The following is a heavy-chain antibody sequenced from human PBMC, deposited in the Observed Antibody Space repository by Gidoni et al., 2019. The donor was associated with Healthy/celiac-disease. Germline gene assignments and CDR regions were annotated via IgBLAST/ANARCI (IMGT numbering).Heavy chain of an antibody. CDR3: ARVPNDILTGLDAFDI. CDR2: ISAYNGNT. D-gene: IGHD3-9*01. J-gene: IGHJ3*02. CDR1: GYTFTSYG. Sequence: QVQLVQSGAEVKKPGASVKVSCKASGYTFTSYGISWVRQAPGQGLEWMGWISAYNGNTNYAQKLQGRVTMTTDTSTSKAYMELRSLRSDDTAVYYCARVPNDILTGLDAFDIWGQGTMVTVSS. V-gene: IGHV1-18*01.